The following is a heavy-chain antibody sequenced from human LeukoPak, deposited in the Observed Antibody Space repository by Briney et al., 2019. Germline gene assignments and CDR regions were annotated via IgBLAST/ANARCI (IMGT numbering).Heavy chain of an antibody. V-gene: IGHV4-61*02. CDR1: GGSISSGSYY. D-gene: IGHD3-22*01. J-gene: IGHJ4*02. Sequence: SETLSLTCTVSGGSISSGSYYWSWIRQPAGKGLEWIGRLYTSGSTSYNPSLKSRVTISVDTSKNQFYLKLSSVTAADTAVYYCARHGYYDSSGYYRYWGQGTLVTVSS. CDR2: LYTSGST. CDR3: ARHGYYDSSGYYRY.